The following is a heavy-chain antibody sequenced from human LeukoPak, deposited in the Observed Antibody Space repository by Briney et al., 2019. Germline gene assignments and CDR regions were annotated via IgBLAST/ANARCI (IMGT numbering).Heavy chain of an antibody. CDR2: ISYDGSNK. CDR3: ARDRGIAAAGADY. CDR1: GFTFSSYG. J-gene: IGHJ4*02. V-gene: IGHV3-30*03. D-gene: IGHD6-13*01. Sequence: PGGSLRLSCAASGFTFSSYGMHWVRQAPGKGQEWVAVISYDGSNKYYADSVKGRFTISRDNSKNTLYLQMNSLRAEDTAVYYCARDRGIAAAGADYWGQGTLVTVSS.